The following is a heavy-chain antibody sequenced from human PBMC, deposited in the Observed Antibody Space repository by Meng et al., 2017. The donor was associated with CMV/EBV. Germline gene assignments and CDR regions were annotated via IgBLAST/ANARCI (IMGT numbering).Heavy chain of an antibody. Sequence: GASLKISCAASGFTFSSYAMHWVRQAPGKGLEWVAVISYDGSNKYYADSVKGRFTISRDNSKNTLYLQMNSLRAEDTAVYYGARGLGTLRFLEWLPLDFDYWGQGTLVTVSS. CDR1: GFTFSSYA. CDR2: ISYDGSNK. D-gene: IGHD3-3*01. CDR3: ARGLGTLRFLEWLPLDFDY. V-gene: IGHV3-30*04. J-gene: IGHJ4*02.